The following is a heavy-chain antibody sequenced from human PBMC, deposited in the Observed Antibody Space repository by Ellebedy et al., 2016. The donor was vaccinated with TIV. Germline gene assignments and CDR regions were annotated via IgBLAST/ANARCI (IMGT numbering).Heavy chain of an antibody. CDR1: GYTFADYY. V-gene: IGHV1-2*04. D-gene: IGHD6-13*01. CDR3: ARGGSSNWYEAFDF. J-gene: IGHJ4*02. CDR2: INPNSGGT. Sequence: AASVKVSCKASGYTFADYYIHWVRQAPGQGLEWMGWINPNSGGTDFAQKFQGWVTLTRDTTITTAYMELSSLTSDDTATAVFYCARGGSSNWYEAFDFWGQGTLVTASS.